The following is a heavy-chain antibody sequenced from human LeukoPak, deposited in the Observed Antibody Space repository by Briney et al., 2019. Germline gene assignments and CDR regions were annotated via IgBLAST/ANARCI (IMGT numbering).Heavy chain of an antibody. D-gene: IGHD4-17*01. V-gene: IGHV3-7*01. J-gene: IGHJ4*02. CDR1: GFIFRNHW. CDR3: ARGPNYGDRVDYFDY. CDR2: IKQDGNEK. Sequence: GGSLRLSCAASGFIFRNHWMSWVRQVPGRALEWVAHIKQDGNEKRYVDSVEGRFTLSRDDSKNSLYLQMNSLRVDDSAVYYCARGPNYGDRVDYFDYWGQGTLVTVSS.